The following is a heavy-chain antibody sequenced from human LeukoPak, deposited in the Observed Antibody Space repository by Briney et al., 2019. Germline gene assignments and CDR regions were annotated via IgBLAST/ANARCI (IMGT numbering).Heavy chain of an antibody. Sequence: GGSLRLSCAASGFTFSKYAMSWVRQAPGKGLEWVSYISNSSSTIYYTDSVKGRFTISRDNAKNSLYLQMNSLRAEDTAVYYCARDLLPFIAVAGTSFDYWGQGTLVTVSS. CDR3: ARDLLPFIAVAGTSFDY. V-gene: IGHV3-48*04. D-gene: IGHD6-19*01. J-gene: IGHJ4*02. CDR1: GFTFSKYA. CDR2: ISNSSSTI.